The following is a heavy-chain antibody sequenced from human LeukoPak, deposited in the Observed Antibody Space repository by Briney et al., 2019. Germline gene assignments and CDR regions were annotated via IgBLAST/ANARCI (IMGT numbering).Heavy chain of an antibody. CDR2: IYRSGST. J-gene: IGHJ6*03. Sequence: PSETLSLTCTVSGGSISSGGYYWSWIRQPPGKGLEWIGYIYRSGSTYYNPSLKSRVTISVDRSKNQFSLKLSSVTAADTAVYYCARARSSRASYYMDVWGKGTTVTVPS. V-gene: IGHV4-30-2*01. D-gene: IGHD1-26*01. CDR3: ARARSSRASYYMDV. CDR1: GGSISSGGYY.